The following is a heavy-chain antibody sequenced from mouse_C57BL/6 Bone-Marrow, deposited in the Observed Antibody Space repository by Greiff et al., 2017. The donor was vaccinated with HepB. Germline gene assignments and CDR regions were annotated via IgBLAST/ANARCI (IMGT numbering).Heavy chain of an antibody. J-gene: IGHJ4*01. V-gene: IGHV1-55*01. CDR2: IYPGSGST. CDR1: GYTFTSYW. D-gene: IGHD1-1*01. CDR3: ARYYYGV. Sequence: VKLMESGAELVKPGASVKMSCKASGYTFTSYWITWVKQRPGQGLEWIGDIYPGSGSTNYNEKFKSKATLTVDTSSSTAYMQLSSLTSEDSAVYYCARYYYGVWGQGTSVTVSS.